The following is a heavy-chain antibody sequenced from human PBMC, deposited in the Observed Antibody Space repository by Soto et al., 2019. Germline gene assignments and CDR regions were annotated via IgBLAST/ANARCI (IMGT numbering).Heavy chain of an antibody. Sequence: QVQLVQSGAEVKKPGASVKVSCKASGYTFTGYYMHWVRQAPGQGLEWMGWINPNSGGTNYAQKFQGWVTMTRDTSISTVYMELSRLRSDDTAVYYCARDLGITGTTPYYYGMDVWGQGTTVTVSS. V-gene: IGHV1-2*04. CDR2: INPNSGGT. J-gene: IGHJ6*02. D-gene: IGHD1-20*01. CDR3: ARDLGITGTTPYYYGMDV. CDR1: GYTFTGYY.